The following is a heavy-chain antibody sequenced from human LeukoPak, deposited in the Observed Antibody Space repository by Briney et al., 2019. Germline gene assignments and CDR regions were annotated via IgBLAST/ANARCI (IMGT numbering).Heavy chain of an antibody. J-gene: IGHJ4*02. CDR2: INHSGST. CDR3: SNFDF. Sequence: SETLSLTCAVYGGSFSGYYWSWIRQPPGKGLEWIGEINHSGSTNYNPSLKSRVTISVDTSKNQFSLTLNSMTAADTAVYYCSNFDFWGQGTLVTVSS. D-gene: IGHD2-8*01. CDR1: GGSFSGYY. V-gene: IGHV4-34*03.